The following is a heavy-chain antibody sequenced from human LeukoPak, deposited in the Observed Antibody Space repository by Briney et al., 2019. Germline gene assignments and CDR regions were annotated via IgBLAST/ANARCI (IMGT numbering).Heavy chain of an antibody. Sequence: SETLSLTCAVYGGPFSGYYWSWIRQPPGKGLEWIGEINHSGSTNYNPSLKSRVTISVDTSKNQFSLKLSSVTAADTAVYYCARGGRRWLQSQYYFDYWGQGTLVTVSS. CDR2: INHSGST. D-gene: IGHD5-24*01. CDR3: ARGGRRWLQSQYYFDY. CDR1: GGPFSGYY. V-gene: IGHV4-34*01. J-gene: IGHJ4*02.